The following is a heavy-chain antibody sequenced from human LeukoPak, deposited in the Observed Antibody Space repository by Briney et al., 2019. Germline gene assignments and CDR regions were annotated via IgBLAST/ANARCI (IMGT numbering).Heavy chain of an antibody. CDR2: IIPIFGAA. D-gene: IGHD3-10*01. CDR1: GCTFSSYA. J-gene: IGHJ5*01. Sequence: SVKVSCKASGCTFSSYAISWVGQAPGQGLEGMGGIIPIFGAANYEQQCQGRVTITTDDSTNTAFMERSSLRCEVTAVDYCDRAGNYYGSEITKVRGVNMGFDSWGQGTLVTVSS. V-gene: IGHV1-69*05. CDR3: DRAGNYYGSEITKVRGVNMGFDS.